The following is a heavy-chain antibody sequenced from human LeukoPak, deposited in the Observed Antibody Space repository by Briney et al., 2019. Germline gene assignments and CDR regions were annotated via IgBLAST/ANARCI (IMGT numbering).Heavy chain of an antibody. CDR1: EFTFDNYA. CDR3: ARAIRGYSYVLDY. V-gene: IGHV3-23*01. CDR2: ISGSGYYS. Sequence: PGGSLRLSCAASEFTFDNYAMSWVRQAPGKGLEWVSVISGSGYYSYYADSVKGRFTISRDNSKNTLYLQMHSLRAEDTAVYYCARAIRGYSYVLDYWGQGTLVTVSS. D-gene: IGHD5-18*01. J-gene: IGHJ4*02.